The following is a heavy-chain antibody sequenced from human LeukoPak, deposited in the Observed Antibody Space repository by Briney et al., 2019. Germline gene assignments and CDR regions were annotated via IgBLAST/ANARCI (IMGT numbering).Heavy chain of an antibody. CDR3: ARGGGDI. V-gene: IGHV3-48*02. CDR2: ISSSSSNI. Sequence: GGSLRLSCTAAGFTFSRYAMNWVRQAPGKGMEWVSYISSSSSNIYYANSVKGRFTISRENAKNSLYLKMNSLRDEDTAVYYCARGGGDIRGQGTMVTVSS. D-gene: IGHD6-25*01. J-gene: IGHJ3*02. CDR1: GFTFSRYA.